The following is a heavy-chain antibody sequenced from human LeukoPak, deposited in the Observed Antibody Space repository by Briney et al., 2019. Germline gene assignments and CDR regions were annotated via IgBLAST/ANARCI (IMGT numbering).Heavy chain of an antibody. J-gene: IGHJ4*02. V-gene: IGHV1-18*01. CDR1: GYTFTRYG. CDR3: ARDLYYYDSSGYGDDY. CDR2: INTYNDNT. Sequence: ASVKVSCKASGYTFTRYGISWVRQAPGQGLEWMGCINTYNDNTNYAQKFQGRVTMTTDTSTSTAYMEVRSLRSDDTAVYYCARDLYYYDSSGYGDDYWGQGTLVTVSS. D-gene: IGHD3-22*01.